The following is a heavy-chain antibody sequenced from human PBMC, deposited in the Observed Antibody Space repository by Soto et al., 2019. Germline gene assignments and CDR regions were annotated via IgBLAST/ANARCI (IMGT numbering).Heavy chain of an antibody. Sequence: PSETLSLTCTVSGGSISSGGYYWSWIRQHPGKGLEWIGYIYYSGSTYYNPSLKSRVTISVDTSKNQFSLKLSSVTAADTAVYYCARDRYVGAARSHHGMDVWGQGTTVTVSS. J-gene: IGHJ6*02. CDR1: GGSISSGGYY. D-gene: IGHD6-6*01. V-gene: IGHV4-31*03. CDR3: ARDRYVGAARSHHGMDV. CDR2: IYYSGST.